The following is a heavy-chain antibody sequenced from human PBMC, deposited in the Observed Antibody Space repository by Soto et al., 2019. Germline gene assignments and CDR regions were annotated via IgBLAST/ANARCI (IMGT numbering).Heavy chain of an antibody. J-gene: IGHJ5*02. Sequence: QVQLQESGPGLVKPSQTLSLTCTVSGGSISSGGYYWSWIRQXPGKGLEWIGYIYYSGSTYYNPSLKSRVTISVDTSKNQFSLKLSSVTATDTAVYYCARVLWPNNWFDPWGQGTLVTVSS. V-gene: IGHV4-31*03. CDR1: GGSISSGGYY. CDR3: ARVLWPNNWFDP. CDR2: IYYSGST. D-gene: IGHD3-10*01.